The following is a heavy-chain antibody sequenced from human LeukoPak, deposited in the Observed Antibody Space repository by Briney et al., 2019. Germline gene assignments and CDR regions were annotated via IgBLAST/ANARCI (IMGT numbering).Heavy chain of an antibody. CDR3: ARGPRNYYAMDV. V-gene: IGHV3-74*01. CDR1: GGTFSDYY. D-gene: IGHD1-14*01. J-gene: IGHJ6*04. CDR2: IKTDGSST. Sequence: GGSLRLSCAASGGTFSDYYMHWVRQAPGKGLFWVSRIKTDGSSTTYADSVKGQFTISRDNAKNTLYLQMNSLRAEDTAVYYCARGPRNYYAMDVWGKGTTVTVSS.